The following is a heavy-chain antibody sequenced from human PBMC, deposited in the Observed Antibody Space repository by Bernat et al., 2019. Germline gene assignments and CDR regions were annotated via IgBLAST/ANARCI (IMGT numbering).Heavy chain of an antibody. CDR1: GGSISSGGYS. V-gene: IGHV4-30-2*01. CDR2: IYHSGST. CDR3: ARGTYYYDSSGYYFLDY. Sequence: QLQLQESGSGLVKPSQTLSLTCAVSGGSISSGGYSWSWIRQPPGKGLEWIGYIYHSGSTYYNPSLKRRVTISVDRSKNQFSLKLSSVTAADTAVYYCARGTYYYDSSGYYFLDYWGQGTLVTVSS. J-gene: IGHJ4*02. D-gene: IGHD3-22*01.